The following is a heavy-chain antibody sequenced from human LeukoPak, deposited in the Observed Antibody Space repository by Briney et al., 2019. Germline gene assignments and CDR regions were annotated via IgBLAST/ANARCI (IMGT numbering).Heavy chain of an antibody. CDR1: GFTFSSYA. J-gene: IGHJ4*02. Sequence: GGSLRLSCAASGFTFSSYAMSWVRQAPGKGLEWVSAISGSGGSTYYADSVKGRFTISRDNSKNALYLQMNSLRAEDTAVYYCAKGGPGYSSSWTPFDYWGQGTLVTVSS. V-gene: IGHV3-23*01. CDR2: ISGSGGST. CDR3: AKGGPGYSSSWTPFDY. D-gene: IGHD6-13*01.